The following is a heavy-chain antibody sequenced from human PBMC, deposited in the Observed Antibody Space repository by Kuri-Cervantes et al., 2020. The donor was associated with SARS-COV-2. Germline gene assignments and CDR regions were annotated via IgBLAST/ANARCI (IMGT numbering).Heavy chain of an antibody. J-gene: IGHJ4*02. V-gene: IGHV4-39*01. D-gene: IGHD6-6*01. CDR1: GGSISSSSYY. CDR2: IYYSGST. Sequence: GSLRLSCTVSGGSISSSSYYWGWTRQPPGKGLEWIGSIYYSGSTYYNPSLKSRVTISVDTSKNQFSLKLSSVTAADTAVYYCARREIAARRLFDYWGQGTLVTVSS. CDR3: ARREIAARRLFDY.